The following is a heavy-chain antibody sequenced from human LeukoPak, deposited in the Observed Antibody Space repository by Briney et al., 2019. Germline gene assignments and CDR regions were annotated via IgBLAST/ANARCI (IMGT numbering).Heavy chain of an antibody. CDR2: IYSGGTT. Sequence: PGGSLRLSCAASGFTVSSNYMSWVRQAPGKGLEWVSVIYSGGTTYYADSVKGRFTISRDSSKSKLYLQMNSLRTEDTAVYYCARGPGSYLHFDYWGQGTLVTVSS. D-gene: IGHD1-26*01. V-gene: IGHV3-66*01. J-gene: IGHJ4*02. CDR1: GFTVSSNY. CDR3: ARGPGSYLHFDY.